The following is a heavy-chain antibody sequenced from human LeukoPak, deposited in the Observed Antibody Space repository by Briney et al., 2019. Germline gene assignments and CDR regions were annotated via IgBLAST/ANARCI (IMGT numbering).Heavy chain of an antibody. CDR1: GFTFSSYA. Sequence: GGSLRLSCAASGFTFSSYAMSWVRQAPGKGLEWVAVISYDGSNKDYADSVRGRFTISRDYSKNTLYLQMNSLRGEDTAVYYCARVGRGYSFKVYYFDYWGQGTLVTVSS. D-gene: IGHD5-18*01. CDR2: ISYDGSNK. CDR3: ARVGRGYSFKVYYFDY. J-gene: IGHJ4*02. V-gene: IGHV3-30*04.